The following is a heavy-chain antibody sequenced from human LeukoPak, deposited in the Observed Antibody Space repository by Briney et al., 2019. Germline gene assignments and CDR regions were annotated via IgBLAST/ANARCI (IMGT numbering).Heavy chain of an antibody. CDR2: ISGSGDST. D-gene: IGHD3-10*01. Sequence: PGGSLRLSCAASGFTFSSYAMSWVRHAPGKGLEWVSAISGSGDSTYYADSVKGRFTISRDSSKNTLYLQMNSLRAEDTAVYYCAKGDGYCYGSGSYYKNWGQGTLVTVSS. CDR1: GFTFSSYA. V-gene: IGHV3-23*01. CDR3: AKGDGYCYGSGSYYKN. J-gene: IGHJ4*02.